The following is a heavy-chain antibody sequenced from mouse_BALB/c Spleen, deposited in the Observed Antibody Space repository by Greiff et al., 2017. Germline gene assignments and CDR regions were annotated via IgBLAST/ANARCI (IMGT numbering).Heavy chain of an antibody. V-gene: IGHV14-3*02. CDR1: GFNIKDTY. J-gene: IGHJ2*01. CDR2: IDPANGNT. CDR3: ARLKSYFDY. Sequence: VHVKQSGAELVKPGASVKLSCTASGFNIKDTYMHWVKQRPEQGLEWIGRIDPANGNTKYDPKFQGKATITADTSSNTAYLQLSSLTSEDTAVYYCARLKSYFDYWGQGTTLTVSS.